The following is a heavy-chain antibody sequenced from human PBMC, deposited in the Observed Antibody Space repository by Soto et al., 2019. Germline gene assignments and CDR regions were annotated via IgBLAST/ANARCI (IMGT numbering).Heavy chain of an antibody. V-gene: IGHV4-31*04. CDR3: AKTKTPHVRNGMDV. CDR2: IYYSGST. CDR1: GDSLSSGGYY. D-gene: IGHD2-8*01. J-gene: IGHJ6*02. Sequence: QVRLQESGPGLVRPSQTLSLTCTVSGDSLSSGGYYCSWIRQLPGKGLEWIGFIYYSGSTFYNPSPRSRITMSADASKNPISLKLISVTAADTAGYYCAKTKTPHVRNGMDVWGQGTTVTVSS.